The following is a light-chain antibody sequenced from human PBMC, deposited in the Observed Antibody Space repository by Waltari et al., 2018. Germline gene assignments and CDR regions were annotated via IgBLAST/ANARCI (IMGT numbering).Light chain of an antibody. Sequence: QSVLTQPPSVSGAPGQRVTISCTRSSSNIGSYSHVNWYQHLPGTVPKVLSYANNKRPSGVPDRFSGSKSGASASLAITGLQAEDEADYYFQSFDSSLDGYVFGTGTKVTVL. CDR1: SSNIGSYSH. J-gene: IGLJ1*01. V-gene: IGLV1-40*01. CDR2: ANN. CDR3: QSFDSSLDGYV.